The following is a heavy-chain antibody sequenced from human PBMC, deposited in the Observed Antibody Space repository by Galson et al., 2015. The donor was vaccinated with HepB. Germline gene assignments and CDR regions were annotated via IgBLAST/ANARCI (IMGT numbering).Heavy chain of an antibody. CDR3: AKDDNSVVVGDV. V-gene: IGHV3-23*01. J-gene: IGHJ3*01. Sequence: SLRLSCAASGFTFSTYAMTWVRQAPGKGLEWVSAISGSGGTTYYADSVKGRFTISRDNSKNTLYLQMNSLRGEDTAAYYCAKDDNSVVVGDVWGQGTMVTVSS. D-gene: IGHD2-21*01. CDR1: GFTFSTYA. CDR2: ISGSGGTT.